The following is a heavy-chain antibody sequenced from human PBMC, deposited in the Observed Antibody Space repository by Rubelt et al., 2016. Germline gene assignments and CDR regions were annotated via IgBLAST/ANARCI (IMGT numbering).Heavy chain of an antibody. V-gene: IGHV4-59*12. Sequence: QVQLQESGPGLVKPSETLSLTCSVSGGSLSSYYWSWIRQPPGKGMEWIGYIYFSGSTKYNHSLKSRDTIYVDTSKKQFALKLSSVTAADTAVYYCARDGYYDSSGYSPIDYWGQGTLVTVSS. CDR3: ARDGYYDSSGYSPIDY. D-gene: IGHD3-22*01. J-gene: IGHJ4*02. CDR2: IYFSGST. CDR1: GGSLSSYY.